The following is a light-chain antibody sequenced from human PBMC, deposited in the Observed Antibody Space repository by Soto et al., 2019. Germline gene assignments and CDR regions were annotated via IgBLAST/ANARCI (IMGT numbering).Light chain of an antibody. CDR2: GTY. Sequence: EIVMTQSPAILSVSPGERATLSCRASQSVSSNLAWYQQKPGQAPRLLIYGTYIRATGIPARFSGSGSGTEFTLTISSLQSEDFAVYYCQQYNNWPPLTFGGGTKVEIK. V-gene: IGKV3D-15*01. J-gene: IGKJ4*01. CDR1: QSVSSN. CDR3: QQYNNWPPLT.